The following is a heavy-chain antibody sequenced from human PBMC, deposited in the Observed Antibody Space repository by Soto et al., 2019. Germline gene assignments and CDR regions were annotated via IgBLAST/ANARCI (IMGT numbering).Heavy chain of an antibody. D-gene: IGHD2-21*02. CDR1: GDSISNYY. CDR3: ARVTSHRNDFWYFDL. J-gene: IGHJ2*01. V-gene: IGHV4-59*01. Sequence: QVQLQESGPGLVKPSETLSLTCTVSGDSISNYYWSWIRQPPGKGLEWIGHIYYSGPTNYNPSLKCRVTISVATAKNQFSLKLTSVTAADTAMYFCARVTSHRNDFWYFDLWGRGTLVTVSS. CDR2: IYYSGPT.